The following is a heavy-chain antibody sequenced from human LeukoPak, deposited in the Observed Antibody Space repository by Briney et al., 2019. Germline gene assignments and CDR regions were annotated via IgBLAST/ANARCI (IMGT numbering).Heavy chain of an antibody. V-gene: IGHV1-18*04. CDR2: IRAYNGNT. CDR3: AASYCSGGSCYIFDY. J-gene: IGHJ4*02. Sequence: ASVKVSCKASGYTVTSYGISWVRQAPGQGLEWMGWIRAYNGNTNYAQKLQGRVTMTTDTSTSTAYMELRSLRSDDTAVYYCAASYCSGGSCYIFDYWGQGTLVTVSS. CDR1: GYTVTSYG. D-gene: IGHD2-15*01.